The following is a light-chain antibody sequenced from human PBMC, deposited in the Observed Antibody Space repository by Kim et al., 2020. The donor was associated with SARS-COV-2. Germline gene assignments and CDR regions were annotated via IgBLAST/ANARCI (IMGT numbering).Light chain of an antibody. Sequence: QSVLTQPPSVSGAPGQGVTISCTGTSSNIGAGYDVHWYQQLPGTAPKLFIYGNSNRPSGVPERFSGSKSGTSASLAITGLQAEDEADYYCQSYDTSLSGYVFGTGTQLTVL. V-gene: IGLV1-40*01. CDR2: GNS. CDR1: SSNIGAGYD. J-gene: IGLJ1*01. CDR3: QSYDTSLSGYV.